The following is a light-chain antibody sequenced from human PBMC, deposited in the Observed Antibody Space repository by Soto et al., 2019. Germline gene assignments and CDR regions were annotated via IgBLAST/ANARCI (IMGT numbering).Light chain of an antibody. Sequence: QSALTQPASVSGSPGQSITISCTGTSDDIGANNYVSWYQHHPGKAPKILIYEAANRPSGISHRFSGSKSGNTASLTISGLQAEDEADYSRTSYTSASTLVFGGGTKLTVL. CDR3: TSYTSASTLV. V-gene: IGLV2-14*01. CDR1: SDDIGANNY. CDR2: EAA. J-gene: IGLJ2*01.